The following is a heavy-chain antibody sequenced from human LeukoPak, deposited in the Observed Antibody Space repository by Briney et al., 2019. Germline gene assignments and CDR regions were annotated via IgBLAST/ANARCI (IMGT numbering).Heavy chain of an antibody. CDR2: ISGSGGST. V-gene: IGHV3-23*01. Sequence: PGGSLRLSCAASGFTCSSCAMSWVRQAPGKGLNWVSAISGSGGSTYYAGSVKGRFTISRDNSKNTLFLQMNSLRAEDTAVYYCAKGTYSSSPRDNWGQGTLVTVSS. CDR1: GFTCSSCA. D-gene: IGHD6-6*01. J-gene: IGHJ4*02. CDR3: AKGTYSSSPRDN.